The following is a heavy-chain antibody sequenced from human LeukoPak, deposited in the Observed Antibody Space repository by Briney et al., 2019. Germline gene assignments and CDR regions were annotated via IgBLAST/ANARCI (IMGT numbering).Heavy chain of an antibody. D-gene: IGHD1-1*01. CDR2: IYTTGGT. CDR1: GTSITSWT. V-gene: IGHV4-4*07. CDR3: AREDPTTDFDS. J-gene: IGHJ4*02. Sequence: PSETLSLTCTVSGTSITSWTWTWIRQPAGKGLEWIGRIYTTGGTDYNPSLKTRVIISVDRSKNQFSLSLSSVTAADTAVYYCAREDPTTDFDSWGQGTLVTVSS.